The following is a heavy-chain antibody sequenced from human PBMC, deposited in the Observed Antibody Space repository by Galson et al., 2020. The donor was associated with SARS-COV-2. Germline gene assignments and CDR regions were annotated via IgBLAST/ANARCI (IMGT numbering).Heavy chain of an antibody. CDR2: IYYSGST. V-gene: IGHV4-59*01. CDR3: ARALYYYDSRGYGINWCDP. CDR1: GGSISSYY. J-gene: IGHJ5*02. Sequence: ASETLSLTCTVSGGSISSYYWSWIRQPPGKGLEWIGYIYYSGSTNYNPSLKSRVTISVDTSKNQFSLKLSSVTAADTAVYYCARALYYYDSRGYGINWCDPWGQGTLVTVSS. D-gene: IGHD3-22*01.